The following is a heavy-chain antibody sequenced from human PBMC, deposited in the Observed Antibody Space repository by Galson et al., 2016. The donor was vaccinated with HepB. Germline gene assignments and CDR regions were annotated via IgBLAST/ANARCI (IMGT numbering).Heavy chain of an antibody. CDR1: GASVNIGRYY. CDR2: IFYNGSA. J-gene: IGHJ6*02. D-gene: IGHD3-9*01. CDR3: ARDSPGGYTGYSSYFYGVDV. Sequence: SETLSLTCTVSGASVNIGRYYWSWVRQSPGKGLEWIAYIFYNGSAHYNPSLKSRVTISIATSRNQFSLKLNSVTAADTAVYYCARDSPGGYTGYSSYFYGVDVWGQGTTVTVSS. V-gene: IGHV4-61*01.